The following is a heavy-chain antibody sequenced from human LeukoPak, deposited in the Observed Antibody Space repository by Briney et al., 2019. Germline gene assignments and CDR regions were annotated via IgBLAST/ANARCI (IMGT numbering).Heavy chain of an antibody. V-gene: IGHV3-30*18. CDR1: GLTFSSYG. CDR3: AKDSSGCFEYFQH. Sequence: PGGSLRLSCAASGLTFSSYGMHWVRQAPGKGLEWVAVISYDGSNKYYADSVKGRFTISRDNSKNTLYLQMNSLRAEDTAVYYCAKDSSGCFEYFQHWGQGTLVTVSS. J-gene: IGHJ1*01. D-gene: IGHD3-22*01. CDR2: ISYDGSNK.